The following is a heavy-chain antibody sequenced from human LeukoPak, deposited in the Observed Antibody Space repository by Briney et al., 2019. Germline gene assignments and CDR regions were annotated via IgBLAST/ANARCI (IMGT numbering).Heavy chain of an antibody. D-gene: IGHD2/OR15-2a*01. CDR1: GGSISSYY. CDR2: IHYSGST. V-gene: IGHV4-59*08. CDR3: ARHFYDPNVYFDY. Sequence: PSETPSLTCTVSGGSISSYYWSWIRQPPGKGLEWIGYIHYSGSTNYNPSLKSRVTISVDTSKNHFSLKLSSVTAADTAVYFCARHFYDPNVYFDYWGQGTLVTVSS. J-gene: IGHJ4*02.